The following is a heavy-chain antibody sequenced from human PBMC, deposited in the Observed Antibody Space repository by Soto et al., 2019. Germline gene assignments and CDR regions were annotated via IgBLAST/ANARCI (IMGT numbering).Heavy chain of an antibody. D-gene: IGHD7-27*01. CDR3: TRANWYSEY. V-gene: IGHV4-59*11. CDR2: IYYNGNT. J-gene: IGHJ4*02. CDR1: GGSISNHY. Sequence: QVQLQESGPGLVKPSETLSLTCTVSGGSISNHYWSWIRQPPGKGLEWIGYIYYNGNTNYNPPLKSRVTMSVDTSQNQISLKLSSVTAADTSVYYCTRANWYSEYWGQGTLVTVSS.